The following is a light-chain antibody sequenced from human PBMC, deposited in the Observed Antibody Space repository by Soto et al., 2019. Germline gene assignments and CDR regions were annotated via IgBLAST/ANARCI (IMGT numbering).Light chain of an antibody. CDR2: DNT. CDR3: QSYDTSLSAWV. J-gene: IGLJ3*02. V-gene: IGLV1-40*01. Sequence: QSVLTQPPSVSGAPGQRVTISCTGSSSNIGAGYNVHWYQQLPGTAPKLLIYDNTNRPSGVPDRFSGSNSGTSASLAITGLQAEDESDYYCQSYDTSLSAWVFGGGTQLTVL. CDR1: SSNIGAGYN.